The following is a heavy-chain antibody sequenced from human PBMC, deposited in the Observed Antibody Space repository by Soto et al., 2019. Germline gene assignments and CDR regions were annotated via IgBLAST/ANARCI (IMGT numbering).Heavy chain of an antibody. J-gene: IGHJ6*02. CDR3: VKGDSSSWYYYYYGMDV. Sequence: GGSLRLSCSASGFTFSSYAMHWVRQAPGKGLEYVSAISSNGGSTYYADSVKGRFTISRDNSKNTMYLQMSSLRAEDTAVYYCVKGDSSSWYYYYYGMDVWGQGTTVTVSS. D-gene: IGHD6-13*01. CDR1: GFTFSSYA. CDR2: ISSNGGST. V-gene: IGHV3-64D*06.